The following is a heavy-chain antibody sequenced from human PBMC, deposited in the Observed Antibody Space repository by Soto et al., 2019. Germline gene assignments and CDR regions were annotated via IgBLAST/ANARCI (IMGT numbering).Heavy chain of an antibody. D-gene: IGHD3-22*01. CDR1: GGTFSSYA. CDR2: IIPIFGTA. V-gene: IGHV1-69*06. Sequence: ASVKVSCKDSGGTFSSYAISWVRQAPGQGLEWMGGIIPIFGTANYAQKFQGRVTITADKSTSTAYMELSSLRSEDTAVYYCARSEGRFSGYSVFVGCFDYWGQGTLVTVSS. J-gene: IGHJ4*02. CDR3: ARSEGRFSGYSVFVGCFDY.